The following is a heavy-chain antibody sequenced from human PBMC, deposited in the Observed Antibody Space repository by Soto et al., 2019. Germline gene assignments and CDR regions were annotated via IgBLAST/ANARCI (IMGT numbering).Heavy chain of an antibody. CDR2: INPNGGST. V-gene: IGHV1-46*01. Sequence: QVQLVQSGAEVKNPGASVKVSCKASGYTFTNYYIHWVRQAPGQGLEWMAIINPNGGSTNYAQEFQGRGTLARDTFTNTVYMELSSLRSEGTAIYYCARGLAAGDYWGQGTLVTVSS. J-gene: IGHJ4*02. D-gene: IGHD6-13*01. CDR1: GYTFTNYY. CDR3: ARGLAAGDY.